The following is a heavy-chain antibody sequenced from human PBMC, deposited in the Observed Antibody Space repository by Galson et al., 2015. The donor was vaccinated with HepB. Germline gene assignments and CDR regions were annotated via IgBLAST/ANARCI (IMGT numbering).Heavy chain of an antibody. D-gene: IGHD2-21*02. CDR1: GYTFTSYY. Sequence: QSGAEVKKPGESLKISCKGSGYTFTSYYMHWVRQAPGQGLEWMGIINPSGGSTSYAQKFQGRVTMTRDTSTSTVYMELSSLRSEDTAVYYCATVNSGGGDPGDYWGQGTLVTVSS. J-gene: IGHJ4*02. CDR3: ATVNSGGGDPGDY. V-gene: IGHV1-46*01. CDR2: INPSGGST.